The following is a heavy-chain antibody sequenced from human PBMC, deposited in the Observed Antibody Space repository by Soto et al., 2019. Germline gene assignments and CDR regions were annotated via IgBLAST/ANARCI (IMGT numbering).Heavy chain of an antibody. CDR3: TTSESAVTTTDAFDI. V-gene: IGHV3-15*01. CDR1: GFTFSNAW. D-gene: IGHD4-17*01. J-gene: IGHJ3*02. CDR2: IKSKTDGGTT. Sequence: EVQLVESGGGLVKPGGSRGLSCAASGFTFSNAWMSWVRQAPGKGLEWVGRIKSKTDGGTTDYAAPVKGRFTISRDDSKNTLYLQMNSLKTEDTAVYYCTTSESAVTTTDAFDIWGQGTMVTVSS.